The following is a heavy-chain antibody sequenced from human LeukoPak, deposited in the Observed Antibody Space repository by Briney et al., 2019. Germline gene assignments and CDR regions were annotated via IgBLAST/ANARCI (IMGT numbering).Heavy chain of an antibody. Sequence: GGSLRLSCAGSGFTFNNAWMRWVRPAPGRGREWVGRIKSRTDGGTTDYGAPVKGRFTITRDDSKNTLYLQMKSLKTEDTAVYYCITADTDRAELRLQYYYYCMDVWGKGTTVTVSS. CDR1: GFTFNNAW. D-gene: IGHD5-18*01. V-gene: IGHV3-15*01. J-gene: IGHJ6*03. CDR3: ITADTDRAELRLQYYYYCMDV. CDR2: IKSRTDGGTT.